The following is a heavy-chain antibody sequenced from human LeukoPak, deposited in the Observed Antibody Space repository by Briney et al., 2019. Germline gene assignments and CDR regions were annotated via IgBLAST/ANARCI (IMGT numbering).Heavy chain of an antibody. CDR1: GGSISSGDYY. D-gene: IGHD3-10*01. J-gene: IGHJ5*02. CDR3: ARAPAGFGELLMSWFDP. CDR2: IYYSGST. V-gene: IGHV4-30-4*01. Sequence: SETLSLTCTVSGGSISSGDYYWSWIRQPPGKGLEWIGYIYYSGSTYYNPSLKSRVTISVDTSKNQFSLKLSSATAADTAVYYCARAPAGFGELLMSWFDPWGQGTLVTVSS.